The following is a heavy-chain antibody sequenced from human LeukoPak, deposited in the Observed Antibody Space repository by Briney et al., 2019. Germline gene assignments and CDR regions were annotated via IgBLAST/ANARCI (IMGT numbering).Heavy chain of an antibody. CDR1: GFTVSSNY. Sequence: GGSLRLSCAASGFTVSSNYMSWVRQAPGKGLEWVSVIYGGGSTYYADSVKGRFTISRDNSKNTLYLQMNSLRAEDTAVYYCASLYGSGSNNDYWGQGTLVTVSS. V-gene: IGHV3-53*01. D-gene: IGHD3-10*01. CDR3: ASLYGSGSNNDY. CDR2: IYGGGST. J-gene: IGHJ4*02.